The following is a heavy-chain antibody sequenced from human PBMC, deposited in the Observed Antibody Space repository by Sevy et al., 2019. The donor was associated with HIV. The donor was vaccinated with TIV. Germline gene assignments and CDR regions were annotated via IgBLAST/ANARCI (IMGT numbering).Heavy chain of an antibody. V-gene: IGHV4-59*08. Sequence: SETLSLTCTVSGGSISSYYWSWIRQPPGKGLEWIGYIYYSGSTNYNPSLKNRVTISVDTSKNQFSLKLGSVTAADTAVYYCARHHDFWGVDPWGQGTLVTVSS. CDR1: GGSISSYY. D-gene: IGHD3-3*01. CDR2: IYYSGST. CDR3: ARHHDFWGVDP. J-gene: IGHJ5*02.